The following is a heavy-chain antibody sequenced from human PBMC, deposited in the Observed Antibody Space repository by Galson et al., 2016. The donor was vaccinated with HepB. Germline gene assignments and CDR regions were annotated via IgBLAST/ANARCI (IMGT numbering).Heavy chain of an antibody. CDR2: IRRKTDGGTT. J-gene: IGHJ4*02. Sequence: SLRLSCAASGFSFTNARMNWVRQAPGKGLEWVGYIRRKTDGGTTAYAAPVKGRFIISRDDSKNTHYLQMNSLIDEDTAVYYCTTDSLSGGPLWGQGTLVTVSS. CDR1: GFSFTNAR. CDR3: TTDSLSGGPL. V-gene: IGHV3-15*07. D-gene: IGHD6-25*01.